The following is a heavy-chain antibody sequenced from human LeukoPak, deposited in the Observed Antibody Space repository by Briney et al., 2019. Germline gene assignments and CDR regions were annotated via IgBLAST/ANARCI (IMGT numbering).Heavy chain of an antibody. V-gene: IGHV3-21*01. Sequence: KAGGSLRLSCAASGFTFSSYSMNWVRQAPGKGLEWVSSISSSSSYIYYADSVKGRFTISRDNAKNSLYLQMNSLRAEDTAVYYCARDSYDYYDSSGYPVYYFDYWGQGTLVTVSP. CDR3: ARDSYDYYDSSGYPVYYFDY. CDR2: ISSSSSYI. D-gene: IGHD3-22*01. CDR1: GFTFSSYS. J-gene: IGHJ4*02.